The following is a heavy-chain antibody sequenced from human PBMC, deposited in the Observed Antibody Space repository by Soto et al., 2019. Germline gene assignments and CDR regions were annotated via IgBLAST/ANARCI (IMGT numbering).Heavy chain of an antibody. CDR1: GGSFSGYY. CDR2: INHSGST. D-gene: IGHD5-18*01. CDR3: ARGRGDGYNQHWYFDL. Sequence: QVHLQQWGAGLLKPSETLSLTCAVYGGSFSGYYWSWIRQPPCKGLEWIGEINHSGSTNYNPSLKSRVSISVGPSNNQSSLTLSSVPAADTAVYYCARGRGDGYNQHWYFDLWGRGTLVTVSS. V-gene: IGHV4-34*01. J-gene: IGHJ2*01.